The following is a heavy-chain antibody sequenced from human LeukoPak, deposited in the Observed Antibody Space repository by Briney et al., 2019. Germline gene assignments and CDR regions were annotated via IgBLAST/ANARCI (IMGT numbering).Heavy chain of an antibody. CDR3: ARASFSSGWYVY. J-gene: IGHJ4*02. V-gene: IGHV4-59*01. CDR1: GGFISRYY. CDR2: IYYSGST. Sequence: PSETLSLTCSVSGGFISRYYWSWIRKPPGKGLEWIGYIYYSGSTNYNPSLKSRVTISVDTSKNQFSLKLSSVTAADTAVYYCARASFSSGWYVYWGQGTLVTVSS. D-gene: IGHD6-13*01.